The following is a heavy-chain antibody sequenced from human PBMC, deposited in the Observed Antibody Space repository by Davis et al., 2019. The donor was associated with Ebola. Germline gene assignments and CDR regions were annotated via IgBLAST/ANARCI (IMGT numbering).Heavy chain of an antibody. CDR3: AREGYYDSSGYYPFDY. D-gene: IGHD3-22*01. CDR1: GYTFTGYY. J-gene: IGHJ4*02. CDR2: ISAYNGNT. Sequence: ASVKVSCKASGYTFTGYYMHWVRQAPGQGLEWMGWISAYNGNTNYAQKLQGRVTMTTDTSTSTAYMELRSLRSDDTAVYYCAREGYYDSSGYYPFDYWGQGTLVTVSS. V-gene: IGHV1-18*04.